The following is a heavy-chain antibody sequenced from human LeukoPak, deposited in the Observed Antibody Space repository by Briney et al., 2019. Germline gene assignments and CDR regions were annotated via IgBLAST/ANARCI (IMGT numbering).Heavy chain of an antibody. D-gene: IGHD3-22*01. J-gene: IGHJ6*02. Sequence: SQTLPLTCTVSGGSISSGDYYWSWIRQPPGKGLEWIGYIYYSGSTNYNPSLRSRVTISVDTSKNQFSLKLSSVTAADTAVYYCARAVVIRDYYYGMDVWGQGTTVTVSS. CDR1: GGSISSGDYY. CDR3: ARAVVIRDYYYGMDV. CDR2: IYYSGST. V-gene: IGHV4-61*08.